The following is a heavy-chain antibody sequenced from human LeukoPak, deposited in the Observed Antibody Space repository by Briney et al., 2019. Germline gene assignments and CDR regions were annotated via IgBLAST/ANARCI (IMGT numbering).Heavy chain of an antibody. D-gene: IGHD3-10*01. J-gene: IGHJ4*02. CDR1: GGSISSYY. CDR2: FYTSGST. CDR3: ARRAYGSGSFNRYHFDY. V-gene: IGHV4-4*07. Sequence: SETLSLTCTVSGGSISSYYWSWIRQPAGKGLEWIGRFYTSGSTNYNPSLKSRVTISVDTSSNQFSLKLNSVTAADTAVYYCARRAYGSGSFNRYHFDYWGQGTLVAVSS.